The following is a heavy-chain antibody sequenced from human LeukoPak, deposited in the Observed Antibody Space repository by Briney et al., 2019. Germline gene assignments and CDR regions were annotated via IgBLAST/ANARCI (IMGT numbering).Heavy chain of an antibody. CDR3: AREPLDVVVPAAYAFDI. J-gene: IGHJ3*02. CDR2: ISAYNGNT. Sequence: ASVKVSCKASGGTFSSYAISWVRQAPGQGLEWMGWISAYNGNTNYAQKLQGRVTMTTDTSTSTAYMELRSLGSDDTAAYYCAREPLDVVVPAAYAFDIWGQGTMVTVSS. CDR1: GGTFSSYA. D-gene: IGHD2-2*01. V-gene: IGHV1-18*01.